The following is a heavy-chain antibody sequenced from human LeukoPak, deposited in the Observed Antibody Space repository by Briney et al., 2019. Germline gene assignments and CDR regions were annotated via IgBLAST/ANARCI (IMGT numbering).Heavy chain of an antibody. Sequence: GGSLRLSCAASGFTFDDYAMHWVRQAPGKGLEWVSGISWNSGSIGYADSVKGRFTISRDNAKNSLYLQMNGLSAEDTAVYYCASSLSSSVDYWGQGTLVTVSS. CDR1: GFTFDDYA. CDR2: ISWNSGSI. D-gene: IGHD2-2*01. J-gene: IGHJ4*02. V-gene: IGHV3-9*01. CDR3: ASSLSSSVDY.